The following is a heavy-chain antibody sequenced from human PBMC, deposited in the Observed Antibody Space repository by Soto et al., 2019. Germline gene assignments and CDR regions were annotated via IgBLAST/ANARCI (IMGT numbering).Heavy chain of an antibody. CDR2: IYYSGST. J-gene: IGHJ4*02. CDR3: ASGYDILTGYYSFYFDY. CDR1: GGSISSGGYY. D-gene: IGHD3-9*01. V-gene: IGHV4-31*03. Sequence: QVQLQESGPGLVKPSQTLSLTCTVSGGSISSGGYYWSWIRQHPGKGLEWIGYIYYSGSTYYNPSIKSRVTISVDTSKNQFSLKLSSVTAADTAVYYCASGYDILTGYYSFYFDYWGQGTLVTVSS.